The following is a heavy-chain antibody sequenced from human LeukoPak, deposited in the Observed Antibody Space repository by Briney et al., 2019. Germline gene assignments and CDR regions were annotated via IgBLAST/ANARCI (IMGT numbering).Heavy chain of an antibody. Sequence: GGSLTLSCAASGFIFSFYGVNWVRKAPGKELEWVSGISGSGGSTFYADSVKGRFTISRDNSKNTLYLQMNSLRAEDTAIYYCAKDHRDIVVVPDAMLDYWGQGTLVTVSS. CDR3: AKDHRDIVVVPDAMLDY. CDR1: GFIFSFYG. V-gene: IGHV3-23*01. CDR2: ISGSGGST. D-gene: IGHD2-2*01. J-gene: IGHJ4*02.